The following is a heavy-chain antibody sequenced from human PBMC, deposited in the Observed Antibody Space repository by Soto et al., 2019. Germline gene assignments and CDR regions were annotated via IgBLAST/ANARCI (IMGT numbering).Heavy chain of an antibody. CDR2: INPNSGGT. Sequence: WASVKVSCKASGYTFTGYYMHWVRQAPGQGLEWMGWINPNSGGTNYAQKFQGRVTMTRDTSISTAYMELSRLRSDDTAVYYCARVAVAGTMWFDPWGQGTLVTVSS. J-gene: IGHJ5*02. D-gene: IGHD6-19*01. V-gene: IGHV1-2*02. CDR1: GYTFTGYY. CDR3: ARVAVAGTMWFDP.